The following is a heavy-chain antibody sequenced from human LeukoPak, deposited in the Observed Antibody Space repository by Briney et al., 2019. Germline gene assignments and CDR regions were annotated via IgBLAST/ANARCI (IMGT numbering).Heavy chain of an antibody. J-gene: IGHJ4*02. D-gene: IGHD6-13*01. CDR3: ARVSGWGIAAAGHFDY. V-gene: IGHV1-2*02. Sequence: ASVKVSCKASGYTFTGYYMHWVRQAPGQGLEWMGWINPNSGGTNYAQKFQGRVTMTRDTSISTAYMELSRLRSDDTAVYYCARVSGWGIAAAGHFDYWGQGTLVTVSS. CDR1: GYTFTGYY. CDR2: INPNSGGT.